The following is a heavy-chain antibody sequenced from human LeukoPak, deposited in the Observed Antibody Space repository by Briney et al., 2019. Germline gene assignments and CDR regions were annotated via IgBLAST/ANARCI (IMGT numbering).Heavy chain of an antibody. V-gene: IGHV4-34*01. CDR2: INHSGST. Sequence: PGGSLRLSCAASGFTFSSYAMHWVRQPPGKGLEWIGEINHSGSTNYNPSLKSRVTISVDTSKNQFSLKLSSVTAADTAVYYCASFAGSEYSSSLFDYWGQGTLVAVSS. J-gene: IGHJ4*02. D-gene: IGHD6-13*01. CDR3: ASFAGSEYSSSLFDY. CDR1: GFTFSSYA.